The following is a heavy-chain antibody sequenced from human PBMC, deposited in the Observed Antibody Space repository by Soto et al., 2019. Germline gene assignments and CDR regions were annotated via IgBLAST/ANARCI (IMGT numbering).Heavy chain of an antibody. CDR1: GFSFSSYS. CDR3: ARDTSDSTGWLNWFDP. CDR2: ISSSSATI. J-gene: IGHJ5*02. Sequence: EVQLVEAGGGLVQPGGSPRLSCTGSGFSFSSYSMNWVRQAPGKGLEWVSYISSSSATIYYADSVRGRFTISRDNAKNSLYLQMSSLRDEDTALYYCARDTSDSTGWLNWFDPWGQGTLVTVSS. D-gene: IGHD6-19*01. V-gene: IGHV3-48*02.